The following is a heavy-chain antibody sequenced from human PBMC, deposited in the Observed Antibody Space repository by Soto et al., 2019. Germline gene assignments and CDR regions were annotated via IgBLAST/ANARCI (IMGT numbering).Heavy chain of an antibody. D-gene: IGHD3-10*01. CDR2: IYSGGST. CDR3: ARDFYYYGSGTTGGYFDY. CDR1: GITVSSNY. Sequence: EVQLVESGGGLVQPGGSLRLSCAASGITVSSNYMSWVRQAPGKGLEWVSVIYSGGSTYYADSVKGRFTISRDNSKNTLYLQMNSPRAEDTAVYYCARDFYYYGSGTTGGYFDYWGQGTLVTVSS. V-gene: IGHV3-66*01. J-gene: IGHJ4*02.